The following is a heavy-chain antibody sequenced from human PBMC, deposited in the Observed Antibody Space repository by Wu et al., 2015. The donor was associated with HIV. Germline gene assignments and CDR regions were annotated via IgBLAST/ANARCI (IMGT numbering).Heavy chain of an antibody. CDR1: GYTFTSYG. CDR3: FVYFRYQLPDTNDTFDV. V-gene: IGHV1-18*01. Sequence: QAQLVQSGAEVRKPGASVRVSCKTSGYTFTSYGIHWVRQAPGQGLEWMAWISGHNGHRDYAQNLQGRVTVTTDTSTTTAHMEVGSLRSDDTAVYYCFVYFRYQLPDTNDTFDVWGQGTMVTVSS. J-gene: IGHJ3*01. D-gene: IGHD2-2*01. CDR2: ISGHNGHR.